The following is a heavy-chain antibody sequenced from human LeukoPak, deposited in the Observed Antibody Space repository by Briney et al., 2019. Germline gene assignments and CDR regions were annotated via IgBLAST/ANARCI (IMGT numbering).Heavy chain of an antibody. CDR2: ISSGSNSI. Sequence: GGSLRLSCAASGFTFSFYGMNWVRQTPGKGLEWVSYISSGSNSIYYADSVKGRFTTSRDNAKNSLYLQMNSLRAEDTAVYYCAKDTASSWWYFDLWGRGTLVTVSS. D-gene: IGHD5-18*01. J-gene: IGHJ2*01. CDR1: GFTFSFYG. V-gene: IGHV3-48*01. CDR3: AKDTASSWWYFDL.